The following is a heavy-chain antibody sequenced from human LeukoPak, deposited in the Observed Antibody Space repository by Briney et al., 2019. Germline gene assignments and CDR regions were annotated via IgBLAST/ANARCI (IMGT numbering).Heavy chain of an antibody. Sequence: ASVKVAGKDFQITFNGYYMHWMGQAAGHALEWIVWINPNSGDTSDAQKFQARLTIISHTSISTAYMELSRLRSDDTAVYYCARTAPYSSDWDLVDYWGQGTLVTVSS. CDR2: INPNSGDT. CDR1: QITFNGYY. CDR3: ARTAPYSSDWDLVDY. D-gene: IGHD6-19*01. J-gene: IGHJ4*02. V-gene: IGHV1-2*02.